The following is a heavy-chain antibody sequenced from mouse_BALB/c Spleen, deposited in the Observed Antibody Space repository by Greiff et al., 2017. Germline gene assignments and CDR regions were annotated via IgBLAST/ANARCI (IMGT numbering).Heavy chain of an antibody. CDR2: IYPGDGDT. D-gene: IGHD2-1*01. CDR3: ARRGGNYAYAMDY. J-gene: IGHJ4*01. Sequence: QVQLQQSGAELARPGASVKLSCKASGYTFTSYWMQWVKQRPGQGLEWIGAIYPGDGDTRYTQKFKGKATLTADKSSSTAYMQLSSLASEDSAVYYCARRGGNYAYAMDYWGQGTSVTVSS. CDR1: GYTFTSYW. V-gene: IGHV1-87*01.